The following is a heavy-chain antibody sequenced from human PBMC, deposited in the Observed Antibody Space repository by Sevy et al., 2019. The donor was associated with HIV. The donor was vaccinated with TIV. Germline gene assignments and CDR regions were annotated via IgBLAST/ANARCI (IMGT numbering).Heavy chain of an antibody. D-gene: IGHD3-22*01. V-gene: IGHV3-23*01. CDR1: GFTFSSYA. CDR2: ISGSGGST. J-gene: IGHJ4*02. CDR3: AKVVKVGYYYDSSGYYDY. Sequence: GGSLRLSCAASGFTFSSYAMSWVRQAPGKGLEWVSAISGSGGSTYYADSVKCRFTISRDNSKNTLYLQMNSLRAEDTAVYYCAKVVKVGYYYDSSGYYDYWGQGTLVTVSS.